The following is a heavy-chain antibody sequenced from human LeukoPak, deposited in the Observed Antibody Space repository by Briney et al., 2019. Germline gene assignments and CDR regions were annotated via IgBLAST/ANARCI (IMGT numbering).Heavy chain of an antibody. V-gene: IGHV1-18*01. J-gene: IGHJ4*02. CDR1: GYTFTSYG. D-gene: IGHD3-3*01. Sequence: ASVKVSCKASGYTFTSYGISWVRQAPGQGLEWMGWISAYNGNTNYAQKLQGRVTMTTDTSTSTAYMELRSLRSDDTAVYYCARGSLRYDFWSGYPGYYFDYWGQGTLDTVSS. CDR2: ISAYNGNT. CDR3: ARGSLRYDFWSGYPGYYFDY.